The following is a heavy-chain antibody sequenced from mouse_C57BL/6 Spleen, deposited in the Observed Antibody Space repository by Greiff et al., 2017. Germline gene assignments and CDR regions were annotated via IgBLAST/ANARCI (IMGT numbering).Heavy chain of an antibody. Sequence: QVQLQQPGAELVRPGSSVKLSCKASGYTFTSYWMDWVKQRPGQGLEWIGNIYPSDSETHYTQKFKDKATLTVDKSSSTAYMQLSSLTSEDSAVYYCARSGDLYFDVWGTGTTVTVSS. CDR1: GYTFTSYW. D-gene: IGHD3-1*01. CDR3: ARSGDLYFDV. V-gene: IGHV1-61*01. CDR2: IYPSDSET. J-gene: IGHJ1*03.